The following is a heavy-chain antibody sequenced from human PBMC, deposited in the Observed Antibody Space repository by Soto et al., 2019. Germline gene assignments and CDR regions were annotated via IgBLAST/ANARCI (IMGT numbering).Heavy chain of an antibody. CDR2: ISGSGGST. J-gene: IGHJ4*02. CDR1: GFTFSSYA. Sequence: EVQLLESGGGLVQPGGSLRLSCAASGFTFSSYAMSWVRQAPGKGLEWVSAISGSGGSTYYADSVKGRFTISRHNSKNPLYLQLNSLRAEDTAVYYCAKDQGLYYEFWSGYSGLGYWGQGTLVPVSS. D-gene: IGHD3-3*01. CDR3: AKDQGLYYEFWSGYSGLGY. V-gene: IGHV3-23*01.